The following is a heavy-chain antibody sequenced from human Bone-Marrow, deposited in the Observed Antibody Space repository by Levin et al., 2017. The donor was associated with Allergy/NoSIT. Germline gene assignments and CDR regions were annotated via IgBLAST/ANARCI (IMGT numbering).Heavy chain of an antibody. CDR3: AKGFGSGSLDS. CDR1: GFSFHTYG. CDR2: LSYDSSNP. Sequence: GGSLRLSCAASGFSFHTYGLHWVRQAPGKGLDWVAVLSYDSSNPYYADSVKGRFTISRDNAKNTLYLQMNSLRGDDTAVYYCAKGFGSGSLDSWGQGTLVTVSS. V-gene: IGHV3-30*18. D-gene: IGHD3-10*01. J-gene: IGHJ4*02.